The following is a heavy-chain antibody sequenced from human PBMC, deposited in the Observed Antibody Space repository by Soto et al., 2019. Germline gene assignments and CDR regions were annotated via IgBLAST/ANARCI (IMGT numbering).Heavy chain of an antibody. CDR1: GFTVSSNY. CDR3: AKYFRMYV. Sequence: GGSLRLSCAASGFTVSSNYMSWVRQAPGKGLEWVSAISGSGGSTYYADTVKGRFTISRDNSKNTLYLQMNALSLGDTAVYYSAKYFRMYVWRRGTTVTVSS. D-gene: IGHD3-9*01. V-gene: IGHV3-23*01. CDR2: ISGSGGST. J-gene: IGHJ6*02.